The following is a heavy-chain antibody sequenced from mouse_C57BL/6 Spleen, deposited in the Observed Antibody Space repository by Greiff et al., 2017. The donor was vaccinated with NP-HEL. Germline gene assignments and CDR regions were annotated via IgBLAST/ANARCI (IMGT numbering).Heavy chain of an antibody. Sequence: EVQLQQSGPVLVKPGASVKMSCKASGYTFTDYYMNWVKQSHGKSLEWIGVINPYNGGTSYNQKFKGKATLTVDKSSSTAYMELNSLTSEDSAVDYCARSGGTVVATRYAMDYWGQGTSVTVSS. CDR1: GYTFTDYY. J-gene: IGHJ4*01. CDR3: ARSGGTVVATRYAMDY. CDR2: INPYNGGT. D-gene: IGHD1-1*01. V-gene: IGHV1-19*01.